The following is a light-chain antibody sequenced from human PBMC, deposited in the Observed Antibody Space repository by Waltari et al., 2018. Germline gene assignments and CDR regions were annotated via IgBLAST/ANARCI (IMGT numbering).Light chain of an antibody. CDR3: VLYMGSGMV. V-gene: IGLV8-61*01. Sequence: QTVVTQEPSFSVSPGGTVTLTCGWSSGSVSTSYYPSWYQQTPGQAPRTLIYSTNTRSSGVPDRFSGSILGNKAALTITGAQADDESDYDCVLYMGSGMVFGGGTKLTVL. J-gene: IGLJ3*02. CDR2: STN. CDR1: SGSVSTSYY.